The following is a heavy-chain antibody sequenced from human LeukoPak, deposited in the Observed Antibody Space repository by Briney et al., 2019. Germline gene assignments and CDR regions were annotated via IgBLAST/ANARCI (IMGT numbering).Heavy chain of an antibody. J-gene: IGHJ4*02. CDR2: IYTSGST. V-gene: IGHV4-4*07. CDR1: GGSISNYY. D-gene: IGHD2-15*01. CDR3: ARVGCSGGSCYDLYY. Sequence: KSSETLSLTCTVSGGSISNYYWSWIRQPAGQGLEWIGRIYTSGSTNYNPSLERRGIMSVDASKNQFPLKLSSVTVAATALAFYARVGCSGGSCYDLYYWGQGTLVTVSS.